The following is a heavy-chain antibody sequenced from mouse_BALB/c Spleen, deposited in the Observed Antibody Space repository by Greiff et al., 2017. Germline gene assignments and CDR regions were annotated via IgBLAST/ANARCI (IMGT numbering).Heavy chain of an antibody. CDR2: IYPGDGDT. Sequence: QVQLQQSGAELARPGASVKLSCKASGYTFTSYWMQWVNQRPGQGLEWIGAIYPGDGDTRYTQKFKGKATLTADKSSSTAYMQLSSLASEDSAVYYCAREENPDYWGQGTTLTVSS. V-gene: IGHV1-87*01. CDR3: AREENPDY. J-gene: IGHJ2*01. CDR1: GYTFTSYW.